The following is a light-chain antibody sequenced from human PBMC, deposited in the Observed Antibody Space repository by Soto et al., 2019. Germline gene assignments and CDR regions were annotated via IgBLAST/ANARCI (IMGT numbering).Light chain of an antibody. Sequence: IQMTQSPCSLSASVGDSVTITCXASQSIVTYLNWYLQKPGEAPKLLIYAASNVQSGVPSGFSGSGSGTNFSLTISNLQPEDFATYYYQQSFSASPTFGQGTRLEI. CDR2: AAS. CDR1: QSIVTY. V-gene: IGKV1-39*01. CDR3: QQSFSASPT. J-gene: IGKJ5*01.